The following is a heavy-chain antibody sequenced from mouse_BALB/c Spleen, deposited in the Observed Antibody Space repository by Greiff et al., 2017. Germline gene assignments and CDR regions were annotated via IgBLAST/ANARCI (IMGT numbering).Heavy chain of an antibody. D-gene: IGHD2-1*01. CDR3: ARDYGKLYAMDY. J-gene: IGHJ4*01. Sequence: EVKVVESGGGLVKPGGSLKLSCAASGFTFSSYAMSWVRQSPEKRLEWVAEISSGGSYTYYPDTVTGRFTISRDNAKNTLYLEMSSLRSEDTAMYYCARDYGKLYAMDYWGQGTSVTVSS. CDR2: ISSGGSYT. V-gene: IGHV5-9-4*01. CDR1: GFTFSSYA.